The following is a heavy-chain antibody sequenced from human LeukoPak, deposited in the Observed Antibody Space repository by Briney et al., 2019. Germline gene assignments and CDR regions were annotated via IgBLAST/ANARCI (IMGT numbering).Heavy chain of an antibody. CDR3: ARAAAFLDFDY. D-gene: IGHD6-25*01. J-gene: IGHJ4*02. Sequence: SRTLSLTCTVSGGSISSGDYYWSWIRQPPGKGLEWIGYIYYSGSTYYNPSLKSRVTISVDTSKNQFSLKLSSVTAADTAVYYCARAAAFLDFDYWGQGTLVTVSS. CDR2: IYYSGST. V-gene: IGHV4-30-4*01. CDR1: GGSISSGDYY.